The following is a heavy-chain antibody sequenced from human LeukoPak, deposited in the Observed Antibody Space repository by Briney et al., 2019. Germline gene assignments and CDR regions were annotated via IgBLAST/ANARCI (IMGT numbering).Heavy chain of an antibody. CDR3: ARDRLLGGSFYYYYGMDV. Sequence: ASVKVSCKASGYTFTSYYMHWVRQAPGQGLEWMGIINLSGESTSYAQKFQGRVTMTRDTSTSAVYMELSSLRSEDTAVYYCARDRLLGGSFYYYYGMDVWGQGTTVTVSS. V-gene: IGHV1-46*01. J-gene: IGHJ6*02. CDR1: GYTFTSYY. CDR2: INLSGEST. D-gene: IGHD3-10*01.